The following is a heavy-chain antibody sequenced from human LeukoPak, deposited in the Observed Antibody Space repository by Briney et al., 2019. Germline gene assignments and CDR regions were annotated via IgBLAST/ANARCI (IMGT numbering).Heavy chain of an antibody. V-gene: IGHV3-7*03. D-gene: IGHD4/OR15-4a*01. J-gene: IGHJ6*02. CDR2: INSDGSEG. CDR3: ARSRLTINVYYYYGMDV. Sequence: GGSLRLSCAVSGFTFSGFWMSWSRQAPGKGLEWVASINSDGSEGYYADVVKGRFTISRDNAKNSLYLQINSLRAEDTAVYYCARSRLTINVYYYYGMDVWGQGTTVTVSS. CDR1: GFTFSGFW.